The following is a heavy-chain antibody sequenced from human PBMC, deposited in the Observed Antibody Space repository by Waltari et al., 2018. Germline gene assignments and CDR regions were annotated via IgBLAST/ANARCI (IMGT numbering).Heavy chain of an antibody. CDR3: ARGRGGGDYYYYYMYV. J-gene: IGHJ6*03. CDR1: GGSFSGYY. D-gene: IGHD3-16*01. V-gene: IGHV4-34*01. Sequence: QVQLQQWGAGLLKPSETLSLTCAVYGGSFSGYYWRWIRQPPGEGVEWMGEINHSGSHNYNPSLKRRVTISVDTSQNQFSLKLSSVTAADTAVYYCARGRGGGDYYYYYMYVWGKGTTVTISS. CDR2: INHSGSH.